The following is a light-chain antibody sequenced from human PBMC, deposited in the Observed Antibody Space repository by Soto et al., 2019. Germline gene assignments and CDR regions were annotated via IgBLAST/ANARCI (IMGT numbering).Light chain of an antibody. CDR3: SSYAGSNNWV. J-gene: IGLJ3*02. Sequence: QSALTQPPSASGSPGQSVTISCTGTSSDVGAYNYVSWYQQHPGKAPKLMIYEVSKRPSGVPDRFFGSKSGNTASLTVSGLQADEEADYYCSSYAGSNNWVFGGGTKLTVL. V-gene: IGLV2-8*01. CDR1: SSDVGAYNY. CDR2: EVS.